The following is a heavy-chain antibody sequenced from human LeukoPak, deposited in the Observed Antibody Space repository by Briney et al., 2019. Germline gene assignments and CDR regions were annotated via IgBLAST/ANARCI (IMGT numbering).Heavy chain of an antibody. CDR3: ARLGYYDSSGFPYWLYYYYYGMDV. J-gene: IGHJ6*02. D-gene: IGHD3-22*01. CDR2: IYYSGST. Sequence: SETLSLTCTVSGGSISSSSYYWGWIRQPPGKGLEWIGSIYYSGSTYYHPSLKSRVTISVDTSKNQFSLKLSSVTAADTAVYYCARLGYYDSSGFPYWLYYYYYGMDVWGQGTTVTVSS. CDR1: GGSISSSSYY. V-gene: IGHV4-39*01.